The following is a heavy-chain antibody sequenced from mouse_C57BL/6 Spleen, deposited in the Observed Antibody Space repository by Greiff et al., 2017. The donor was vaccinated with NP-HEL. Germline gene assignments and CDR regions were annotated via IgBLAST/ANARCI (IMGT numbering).Heavy chain of an antibody. CDR2: IWSGGST. V-gene: IGHV2-2*01. Sequence: QVQLQQSGPGLVQPSQSLSITCTVSGFSLTSYGVHWVRQSPGKGLEWLGVIWSGGSTDYNAAFISRLSISKDNSKSQVFFKMNSLQADDTAMYYCARKGYYYCSSSLYYAMDYWGQGTSVTVSS. J-gene: IGHJ4*01. CDR3: ARKGYYYCSSSLYYAMDY. D-gene: IGHD1-1*01. CDR1: GFSLTSYG.